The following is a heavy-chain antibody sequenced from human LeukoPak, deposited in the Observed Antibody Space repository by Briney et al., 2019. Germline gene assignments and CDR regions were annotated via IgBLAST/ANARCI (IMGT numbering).Heavy chain of an antibody. D-gene: IGHD2-21*02. J-gene: IGHJ4*02. V-gene: IGHV3-23*01. CDR2: ITGSGGNT. CDR1: GFIFSSYS. Sequence: PGGSLRLSCAASGFIFSSYSMSWVRQAPGKGLEWVSVITGSGGNTYYADSVKGRFTISRDNSKNTLYLQMNSLRVEDTAIYYCAKDPSPYCGGDCYFDCWGQGTLVTVSS. CDR3: AKDPSPYCGGDCYFDC.